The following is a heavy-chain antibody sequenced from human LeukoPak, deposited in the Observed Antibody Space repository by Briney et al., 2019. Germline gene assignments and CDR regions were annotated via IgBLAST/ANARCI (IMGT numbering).Heavy chain of an antibody. J-gene: IGHJ6*03. CDR2: ISGSGGST. D-gene: IGHD3-3*01. V-gene: IGHV3-23*01. Sequence: GGSLRLSCAASGFTFTSYAMSWVRQAPGKGLEWVSGISGSGGSTYYADSVKGRFTISRDNSKKRLYVQMNSLRAEDAAVYYCARARSYDFWSFMDVWGKGTTVTVSS. CDR3: ARARSYDFWSFMDV. CDR1: GFTFTSYA.